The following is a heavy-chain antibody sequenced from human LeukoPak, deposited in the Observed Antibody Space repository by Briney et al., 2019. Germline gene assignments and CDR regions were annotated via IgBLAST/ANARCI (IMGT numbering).Heavy chain of an antibody. D-gene: IGHD3-3*01. V-gene: IGHV5-51*01. CDR2: IYPGDSDT. J-gene: IGHJ4*02. Sequence: PGESLKISCKGSGYSFTSYWIGWVRQMPGKGLEWMGIIYPGDSDTRYSPSFQGQVTISADKSISTAYLQWSSLKASDTAMYYCARHPGEDRPIPFGSDTIFGVVDYWGQGTLVTVSS. CDR1: GYSFTSYW. CDR3: ARHPGEDRPIPFGSDTIFGVVDY.